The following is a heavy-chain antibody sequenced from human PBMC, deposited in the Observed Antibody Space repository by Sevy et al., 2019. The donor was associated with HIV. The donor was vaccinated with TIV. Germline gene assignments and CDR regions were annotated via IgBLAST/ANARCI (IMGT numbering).Heavy chain of an antibody. J-gene: IGHJ5*02. V-gene: IGHV3-7*01. CDR2: IKQDGSEK. CDR3: ARYREWLATDWFDP. Sequence: GGSLRLSCAASGFTFSSYWMSWVRQAPGKGLEWVANIKQDGSEKYYVDSVKGRFTISRDNAKNSLYLQMNSLRAEDTAVYYCARYREWLATDWFDPWGQGTLVTVSS. D-gene: IGHD6-19*01. CDR1: GFTFSSYW.